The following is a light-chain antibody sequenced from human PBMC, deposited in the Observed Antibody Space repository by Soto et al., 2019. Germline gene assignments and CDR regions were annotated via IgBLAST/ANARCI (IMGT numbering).Light chain of an antibody. Sequence: AIQMTQSPSSLSASVGDTVTITCRASQDIEDDLGWYQQKPGKAPNLLIYATSSLQSGVPSRFSGSGSGTDFSLSIRSLQPEDSATYYCLHDYNYPRTFGQGTKVDIK. CDR3: LHDYNYPRT. CDR1: QDIEDD. V-gene: IGKV1-6*01. J-gene: IGKJ1*01. CDR2: ATS.